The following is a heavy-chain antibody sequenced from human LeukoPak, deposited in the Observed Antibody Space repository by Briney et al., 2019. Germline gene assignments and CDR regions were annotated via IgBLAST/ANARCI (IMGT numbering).Heavy chain of an antibody. CDR2: IRRRDRTI. V-gene: IGHV3-48*01. CDR1: GFTFSTYS. J-gene: IGHJ4*02. CDR3: ARDHRWGFDY. D-gene: IGHD7-27*01. Sequence: GGSLRLSCAASGFTFSTYSINWVRQAPGEGLEWVSYIRRRDRTIYYADSVKGRFTISTDNAENSLYLQMNSLRTEDTAVYYCARDHRWGFDYWGRGTLVTVSS.